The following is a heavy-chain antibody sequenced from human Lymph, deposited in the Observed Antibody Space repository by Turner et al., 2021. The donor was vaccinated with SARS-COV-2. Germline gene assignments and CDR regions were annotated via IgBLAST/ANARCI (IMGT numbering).Heavy chain of an antibody. D-gene: IGHD3-22*01. CDR1: GFPFSSYT. CDR3: ARERYDSSGSESYYFDY. Sequence: EVQLVESGGGLVKPGGYVRLSRSASGFPFSSYTMNWVRQAPGKGLEWVSSISSSSSYRYYADSVKGRFTISRDNAKNSLYLQMNSLRDEDTAVYYCARERYDSSGSESYYFDYWGQGTLVTVSS. V-gene: IGHV3-21*01. J-gene: IGHJ4*02. CDR2: ISSSSSYR.